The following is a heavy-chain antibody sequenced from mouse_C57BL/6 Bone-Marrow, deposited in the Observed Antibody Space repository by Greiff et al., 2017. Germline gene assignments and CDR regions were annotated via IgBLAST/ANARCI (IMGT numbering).Heavy chain of an antibody. Sequence: EVMLVESGGDLVKPGGSLKLSCAASGFTFSSYGMSWVRQTPDKRLEWVATISSGGGYTYYPDSVKGRFTISRDNATNTLYLQMSSLKSEDTSRYYCARDDWYFDVWGTGTTVTVSS. J-gene: IGHJ1*03. CDR1: GFTFSSYG. V-gene: IGHV5-6*01. CDR3: ARDDWYFDV. CDR2: ISSGGGYT.